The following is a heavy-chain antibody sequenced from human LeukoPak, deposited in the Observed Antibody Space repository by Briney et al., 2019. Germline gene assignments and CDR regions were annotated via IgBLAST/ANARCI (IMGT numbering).Heavy chain of an antibody. D-gene: IGHD5-18*01. CDR3: ASNVDTAMADY. Sequence: PSQTLPLTCTVSGGSISCGGDYRSRSPRHPGEGLEWIWYIYYSGSTYYNPSHKSRVTISVDTSKNQFSLKLSSVTAADTAVYYCASNVDTAMADYWGQGTLVTVSS. CDR1: GGSISCGGDY. CDR2: IYYSGST. V-gene: IGHV4-31*03. J-gene: IGHJ4*02.